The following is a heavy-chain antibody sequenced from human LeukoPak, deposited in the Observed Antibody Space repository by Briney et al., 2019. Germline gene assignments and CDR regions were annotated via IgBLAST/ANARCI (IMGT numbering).Heavy chain of an antibody. CDR3: ARHLVPKSGIYYFDY. CDR2: IYHSGST. CDR1: GYSISSGYY. D-gene: IGHD2-15*01. V-gene: IGHV4-38-2*02. J-gene: IGHJ4*02. Sequence: SETLSLTCTVSGYSISSGYYWGWIRQPPGKGLEWIGSIYHSGSTYYNPSLKSRVTISVDTSKNQFSLKLSSVTAADTAVYYCARHLVPKSGIYYFDYWGQGTLVTVSS.